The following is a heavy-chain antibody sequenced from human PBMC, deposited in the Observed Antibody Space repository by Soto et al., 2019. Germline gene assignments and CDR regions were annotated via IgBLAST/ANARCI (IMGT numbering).Heavy chain of an antibody. CDR3: AKDIREYPSLFDY. Sequence: GGSLRLSCAASGFTFDDYAMHWVRQAPGKGLEWDSGISWNSGSIGYADSVKGRFTISRDNAKDSLYLQMNSLRAEDTALYYCAKDIREYPSLFDYWGQGTLVTVSS. V-gene: IGHV3-9*01. J-gene: IGHJ4*02. CDR2: ISWNSGSI. CDR1: GFTFDDYA.